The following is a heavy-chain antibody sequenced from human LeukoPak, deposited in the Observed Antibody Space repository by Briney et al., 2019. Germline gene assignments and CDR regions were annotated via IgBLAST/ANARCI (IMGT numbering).Heavy chain of an antibody. J-gene: IGHJ6*03. D-gene: IGHD2-2*03. CDR1: GGSFSGYY. Sequence: SETLSLTCAVYGGSFSGYYWSWIRQPPGKGLEWIGEINHSGSTNYNPSLKSRVTISVDTSKNQFSLKLSSVTAADTAVYYCARHGYCSSTSCFGGATNYYYHYMDVWGKGTTVTVSS. V-gene: IGHV4-34*01. CDR2: INHSGST. CDR3: ARHGYCSSTSCFGGATNYYYHYMDV.